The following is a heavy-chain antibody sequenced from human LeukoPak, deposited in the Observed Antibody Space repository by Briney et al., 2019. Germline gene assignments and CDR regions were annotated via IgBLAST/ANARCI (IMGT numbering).Heavy chain of an antibody. CDR3: AKALYDVDSIDY. D-gene: IGHD2-2*02. V-gene: IGHV3-23*01. CDR2: ISGSGGST. Sequence: GRSLRLSCAASGFTFSSYAMSWVRQAPGKGLEWVSAISGSGGSTYYADSVKGRFTISRDNSKNTLYLQMNSLRAEDTAVYYCAKALYDVDSIDYWGQGTLVTVSS. J-gene: IGHJ4*02. CDR1: GFTFSSYA.